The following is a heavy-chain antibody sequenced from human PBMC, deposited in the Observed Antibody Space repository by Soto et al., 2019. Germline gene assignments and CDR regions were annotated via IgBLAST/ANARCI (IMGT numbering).Heavy chain of an antibody. CDR2: INPSRIT. J-gene: IGHJ4*02. D-gene: IGHD2-2*01. V-gene: IGHV4-34*01. CDR3: ARVVIGMAIQSIDY. Sequence: SDSLSVSSAVFGGAVIAYYWSWIRHPPGKGLERIGEINPSRITNYNPSVKTRLTISLDTSHKQVCLELTAVTAAVTAVYYCARVVIGMAIQSIDYWGPGSLVTVSS. CDR1: GGAVIAYY.